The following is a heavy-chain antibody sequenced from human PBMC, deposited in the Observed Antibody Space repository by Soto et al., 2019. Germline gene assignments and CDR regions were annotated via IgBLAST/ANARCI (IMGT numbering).Heavy chain of an antibody. CDR1: GGTFSSDA. V-gene: IGHV1-69*12. CDR3: ARVRGVVRYYFDY. J-gene: IGHJ4*02. D-gene: IGHD2-15*01. Sequence: QVQLVQSGAEVKKPGSSVKVSCKSSGGTFSSDAISWVRQAPGQGLEWMGGIIPMSGTANYAQKFQGRVTIIEDESRKTAYMELSSLRSEDTAGYYCARVRGVVRYYFDYWGQGTLVTVSS. CDR2: IIPMSGTA.